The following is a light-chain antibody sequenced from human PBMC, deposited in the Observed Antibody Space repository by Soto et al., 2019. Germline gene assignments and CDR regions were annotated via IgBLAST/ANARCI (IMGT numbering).Light chain of an antibody. CDR1: QSISSW. Sequence: DIQMTQSPSTLSGSVGDRVTITCRASQSISSWLAWYQQKPGKAPKLLIYDASTLESGVPSRFSGSGYGTEFTLTISSLQPDDFATYYCQQYKIYSQTFGQGTKVDIK. CDR3: QQYKIYSQT. J-gene: IGKJ1*01. V-gene: IGKV1-5*01. CDR2: DAS.